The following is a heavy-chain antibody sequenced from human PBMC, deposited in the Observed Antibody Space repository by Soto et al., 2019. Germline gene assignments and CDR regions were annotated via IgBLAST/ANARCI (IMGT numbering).Heavy chain of an antibody. D-gene: IGHD6-25*01. J-gene: IGHJ5*02. CDR1: GDSISDTIYY. CDR2: IHYSGST. CDR3: AGQTFTIAAASYGRSNWFDP. Sequence: KPSETLSLTCRVSGDSISDTIYYWGWIRQPPGMGLEWIGSIHYSGSTQFHPSFKSRVTISVDTSKNEFSLRLRSVTAADTSVYYCAGQTFTIAAASYGRSNWFDPWGPGTLVTVSS. V-gene: IGHV4-39*01.